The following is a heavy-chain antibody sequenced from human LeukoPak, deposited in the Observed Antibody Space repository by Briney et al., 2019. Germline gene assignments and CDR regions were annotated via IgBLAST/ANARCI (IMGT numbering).Heavy chain of an antibody. D-gene: IGHD6-13*01. Sequence: PSETLSLTCTVSGGSISSSGYYWGWIRQPPGKGLEWIGYIYYSGRSPYYNLSLKSRVTISVDTSTNQFSMRLNSVTAADSAVYFCASSRGPSSSWSFDSWGQGILVTVSS. J-gene: IGHJ4*02. CDR1: GGSISSSGYY. V-gene: IGHV4-39*07. CDR3: ASSRGPSSSWSFDS. CDR2: IYYSGRSP.